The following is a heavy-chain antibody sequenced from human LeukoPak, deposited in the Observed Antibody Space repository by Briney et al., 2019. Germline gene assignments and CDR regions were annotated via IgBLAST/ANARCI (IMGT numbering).Heavy chain of an antibody. CDR1: GYTFTSYY. D-gene: IGHD3-3*01. J-gene: IGHJ5*02. Sequence: ASVKVSCKASGYTFTSYYMHWVRQAPGQGLEWMGWINPKNGGANYAPRFRGRVTLTRDRSTSTVYMELTRLTYDDTAVYYCARASFWESPVNWFDPWGQGTLVTVSS. CDR2: INPKNGGA. CDR3: ARASFWESPVNWFDP. V-gene: IGHV1-2*07.